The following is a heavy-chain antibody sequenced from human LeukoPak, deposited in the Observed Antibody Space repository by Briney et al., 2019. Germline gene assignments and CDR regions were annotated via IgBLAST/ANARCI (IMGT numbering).Heavy chain of an antibody. CDR3: ARHARHYSGVPYYMDV. V-gene: IGHV4-39*01. CDR1: GGSISSSSYY. Sequence: SETLSLTCTVSGGSISSSSYYWGWIRQPPGKGLEWIGNIYYSGSTYYNPSLKSRVTISVDTSKNQFSLKLSSVTAADTAVYYCARHARHYSGVPYYMDVWGKGTTVTVSS. J-gene: IGHJ6*03. CDR2: IYYSGST. D-gene: IGHD4-11*01.